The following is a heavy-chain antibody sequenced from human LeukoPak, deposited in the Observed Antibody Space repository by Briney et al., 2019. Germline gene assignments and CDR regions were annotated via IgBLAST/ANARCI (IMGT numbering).Heavy chain of an antibody. CDR3: ARHYGP. V-gene: IGHV4-39*01. J-gene: IGHJ5*02. D-gene: IGHD3-10*01. CDR2: IYDSGST. Sequence: PGKVLEWLGIIYDSGSTYYNPSLKSRVTISVDTSKNQFSLKLNSVTAADTAVYYCARHYGPWGQGTLVTVSS.